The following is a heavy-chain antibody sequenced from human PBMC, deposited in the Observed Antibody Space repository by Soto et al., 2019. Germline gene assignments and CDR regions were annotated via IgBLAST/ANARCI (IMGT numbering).Heavy chain of an antibody. J-gene: IGHJ6*02. V-gene: IGHV3-23*01. D-gene: IGHD3-3*01. CDR3: AKGEFYDFWSGYYTGEYYYGMAV. CDR2: ITGSGGST. Sequence: EVQLLESGGGLGQPGGSLRLSCAASGFTFSSYAMSWFRQAPGKGLEWVSAITGSGGSTYYADSVKGRFTISRDNSKNTLYLQMNSRRAEDTAVYYCAKGEFYDFWSGYYTGEYYYGMAVWCPGTTVTVSS. CDR1: GFTFSSYA.